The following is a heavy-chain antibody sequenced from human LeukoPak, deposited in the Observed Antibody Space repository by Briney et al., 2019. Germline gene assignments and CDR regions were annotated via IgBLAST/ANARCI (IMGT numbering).Heavy chain of an antibody. V-gene: IGHV4-4*07. CDR3: ARDSSSWYYSFDY. D-gene: IGHD6-13*01. Sequence: SETLSLTCTVSGDSISSYYWSWIRKPAGKGLEWIGRIYTSGSTNYNPSLKSRVTMSVDTSKNQFSLKLNSVTAADTAVYYCARDSSSWYYSFDYWGQGTLVTVSS. J-gene: IGHJ4*02. CDR2: IYTSGST. CDR1: GDSISSYY.